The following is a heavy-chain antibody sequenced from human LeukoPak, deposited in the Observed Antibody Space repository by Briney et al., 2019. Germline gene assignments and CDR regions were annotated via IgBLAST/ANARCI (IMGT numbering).Heavy chain of an antibody. D-gene: IGHD6-19*01. CDR2: ISTTSAYI. CDR3: ARVAVAGPTGWFDS. Sequence: GGSLRLSCAASGFALSHYSLTWVRQAPGKGLERVSSISTTSAYIHYAESVKGRFSISRDNIDNVVYLQMNSLRGEDTAVYYCARVAVAGPTGWFDSWGQGTLVTVSS. V-gene: IGHV3-21*01. J-gene: IGHJ5*01. CDR1: GFALSHYS.